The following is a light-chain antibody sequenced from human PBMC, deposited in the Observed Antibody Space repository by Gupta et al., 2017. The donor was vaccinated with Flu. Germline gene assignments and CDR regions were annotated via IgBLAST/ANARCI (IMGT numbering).Light chain of an antibody. Sequence: PGTLSLSPGERATLSCRASQSVSSSYLDWYQQKPGQAPRLLIYGASSRATGIPDRFSGSGSGTDFTLTISRLEPEDFAVYYCQQYGSPWTFGQGTKVEIK. CDR1: QSVSSSY. CDR2: GAS. CDR3: QQYGSPWT. J-gene: IGKJ1*01. V-gene: IGKV3-20*01.